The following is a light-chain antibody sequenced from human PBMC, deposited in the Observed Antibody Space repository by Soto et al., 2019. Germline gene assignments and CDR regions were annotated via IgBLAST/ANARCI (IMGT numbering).Light chain of an antibody. CDR1: SSDVGVYNY. V-gene: IGLV2-14*01. J-gene: IGLJ3*02. Sequence: QSAQTQPASVSGSPGQSITISCTGASSDVGVYNYVSWYQQHPGKAPQLMIYDVTNRPSGVSNRFSGSKSGNTASLTISGLQAEDEASYYCSSYTSSSNTLVVFGGGTKLTVL. CDR3: SSYTSSSNTLVV. CDR2: DVT.